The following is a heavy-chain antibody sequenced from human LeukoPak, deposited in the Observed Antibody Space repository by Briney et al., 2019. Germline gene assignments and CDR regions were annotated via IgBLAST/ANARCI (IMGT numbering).Heavy chain of an antibody. CDR3: ARGGPWDAFDI. Sequence: RASVKVSCKASGYTFTRYDINWVRQAPGQGLEWMGWINPNSGGTNYAQKFQGRVTMTRDTSISTAYMELSRLRSDDTAVYYCARGGPWDAFDIWGQGTMVTVSS. J-gene: IGHJ3*02. V-gene: IGHV1-2*02. CDR1: GYTFTRYD. D-gene: IGHD2-15*01. CDR2: INPNSGGT.